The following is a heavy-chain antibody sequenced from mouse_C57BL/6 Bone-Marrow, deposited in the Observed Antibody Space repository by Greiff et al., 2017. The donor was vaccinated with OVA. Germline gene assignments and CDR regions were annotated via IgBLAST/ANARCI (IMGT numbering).Heavy chain of an antibody. V-gene: IGHV1-69*01. CDR3: ARDGYFFDY. Sequence: QVQLQQPGAELVMPGASVKLSCKASGYTFTSYWMHWVKQRPGQGLEWIGEIDPSDSYTNYNQKFKGKSTLTVDKFSSTAYMQLSSLTSEDSAVYYCARDGYFFDYWGQGTTLTVSS. CDR2: IDPSDSYT. J-gene: IGHJ2*01. CDR1: GYTFTSYW. D-gene: IGHD2-3*01.